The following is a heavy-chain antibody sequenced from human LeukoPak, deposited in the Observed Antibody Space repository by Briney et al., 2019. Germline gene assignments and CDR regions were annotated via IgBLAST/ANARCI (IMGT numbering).Heavy chain of an antibody. J-gene: IGHJ5*02. Sequence: ASVKVSCKASGYTFTSYDINWVRQATGHRLEWMGWMNPNSGNTGYAQKFQGRVTITRNTSISTAYMELSSLRSEDTAVYYCARGRYCSGGSCYWRGSWFDPWGQGTLVTVSS. CDR1: GYTFTSYD. CDR3: ARGRYCSGGSCYWRGSWFDP. D-gene: IGHD2-15*01. CDR2: MNPNSGNT. V-gene: IGHV1-8*03.